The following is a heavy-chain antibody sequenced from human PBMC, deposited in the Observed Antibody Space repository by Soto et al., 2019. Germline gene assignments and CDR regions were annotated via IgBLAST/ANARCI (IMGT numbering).Heavy chain of an antibody. D-gene: IGHD3-10*01. CDR3: ARAHGYYGSGSYSPFFDY. CDR2: INHSGST. CDR1: GGSFSGYY. V-gene: IGHV4-34*01. J-gene: IGHJ4*02. Sequence: SETLSLTCAVYGGSFSGYYWSWIRQPPGKGLEWIGEINHSGSTNYNPSLKSRVTISVDTSKNQFSLKLSSVTAADTAVYYCARAHGYYGSGSYSPFFDYWGQGTLVTVSS.